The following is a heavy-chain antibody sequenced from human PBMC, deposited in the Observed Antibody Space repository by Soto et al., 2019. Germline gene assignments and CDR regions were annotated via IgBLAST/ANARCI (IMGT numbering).Heavy chain of an antibody. V-gene: IGHV4-31*03. CDR1: GASISSGEHY. Sequence: QVQLQESGPGLVKPSQTLSLTCTVSGASISSGEHYWSWIRQHPGEGLEWIGYIYISGNTYYNPSLKSRLTISVDTSKNQFSLSLSSVTAADSAVYYCARYGGRGTLDYWGQGTLVTVSS. J-gene: IGHJ4*02. CDR3: ARYGGRGTLDY. CDR2: IYISGNT. D-gene: IGHD3-10*01.